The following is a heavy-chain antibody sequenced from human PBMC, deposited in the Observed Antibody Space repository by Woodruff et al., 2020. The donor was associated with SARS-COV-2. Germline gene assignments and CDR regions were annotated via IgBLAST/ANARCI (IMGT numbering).Heavy chain of an antibody. J-gene: IGHJ5*02. CDR3: ARDIEATYYDRKRFDP. V-gene: IGHV3-49*02. CDR2: T. Sequence: TQYSESAKGRFTISRDDLQSIAYVQLNSLKTEDTAVYYCARDIEATYYDRKRFDPWGQGTLVTVSS. D-gene: IGHD3-22*01.